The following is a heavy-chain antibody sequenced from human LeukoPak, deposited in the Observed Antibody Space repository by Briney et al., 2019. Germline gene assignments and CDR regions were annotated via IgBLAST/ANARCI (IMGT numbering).Heavy chain of an antibody. D-gene: IGHD3-22*01. Sequence: GGSLRLSCAASGFTFSSYAMSWVRQAPGKGLEWVSAISGSGGSTYYADSVKGRFTISRDNSKNTLYLQMNSLRAEDTAVCYCAIYRRYYDSSGYWAFDYWGQGTLVTVSS. CDR3: AIYRRYYDSSGYWAFDY. CDR1: GFTFSSYA. CDR2: ISGSGGST. J-gene: IGHJ4*02. V-gene: IGHV3-23*01.